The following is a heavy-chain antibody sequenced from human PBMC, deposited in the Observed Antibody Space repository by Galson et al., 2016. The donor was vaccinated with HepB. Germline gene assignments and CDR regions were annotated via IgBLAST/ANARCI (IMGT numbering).Heavy chain of an antibody. Sequence: SLRLSCAASGLTFTRCDMHWVRQATGKGLEWVSAIGTAGDTYYPGSVRGRFTTSRENSKNSLYLQMNSLTAGDTAVYYCARGKFDCSGGTCHYYGMDVLGKGTTVTVSS. J-gene: IGHJ6*04. D-gene: IGHD2-15*01. CDR3: ARGKFDCSGGTCHYYGMDV. V-gene: IGHV3-13*01. CDR2: IGTAGDT. CDR1: GLTFTRCD.